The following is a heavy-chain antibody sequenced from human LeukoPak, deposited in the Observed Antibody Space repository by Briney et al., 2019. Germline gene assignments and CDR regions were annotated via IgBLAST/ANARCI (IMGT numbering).Heavy chain of an antibody. CDR2: IYYSGST. Sequence: SETLSLTCTVSAGSISSSSYYWGWIRQPPGKGLEWIGSIYYSGSTYYNPSLKSRVTISVDTSKNQFSLKLSSVTAADTAVYYCASERSRSSRLDYWGQGTLVTVSS. J-gene: IGHJ4*02. V-gene: IGHV4-39*01. CDR3: ASERSRSSRLDY. CDR1: AGSISSSSYY. D-gene: IGHD6-13*01.